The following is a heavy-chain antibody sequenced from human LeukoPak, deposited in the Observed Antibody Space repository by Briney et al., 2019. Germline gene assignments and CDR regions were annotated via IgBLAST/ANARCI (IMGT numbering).Heavy chain of an antibody. D-gene: IGHD1-26*01. CDR2: IWYDGSNK. CDR1: GYTFTSYG. Sequence: SCKASGYTFTSYGISWVRQAPGQGLEWVAVIWYDGSNKYYADSVKGRFTISRDNSKNTLYLQMNSLRAEDTAVYYCARDWDLNAFDIWGQGTMVIVSS. J-gene: IGHJ3*02. V-gene: IGHV3-33*01. CDR3: ARDWDLNAFDI.